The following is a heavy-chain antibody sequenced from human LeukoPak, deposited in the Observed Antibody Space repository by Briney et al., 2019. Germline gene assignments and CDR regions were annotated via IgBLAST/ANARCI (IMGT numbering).Heavy chain of an antibody. CDR2: IWYDGSNA. CDR3: ARDIGARRLDY. CDR1: GFTFRNHG. D-gene: IGHD6-6*01. J-gene: IGHJ4*02. V-gene: IGHV3-33*01. Sequence: PGGSLRLSCAASGFTFRNHGMHWVRQAPGKGLEWVAVIWYDGSNAYYADSVKGRFTISRDNSRNLLYLQMNSLRAEDTAVYYCARDIGARRLDYWGQGTPVTVSS.